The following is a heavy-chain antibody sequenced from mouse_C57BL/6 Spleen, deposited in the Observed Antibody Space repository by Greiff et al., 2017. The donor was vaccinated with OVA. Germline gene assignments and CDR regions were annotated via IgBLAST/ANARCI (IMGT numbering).Heavy chain of an antibody. CDR3: ARAVPDYYGSSFDY. V-gene: IGHV5-17*01. D-gene: IGHD1-1*01. J-gene: IGHJ2*01. CDR2: ISSGSSTI. CDR1: GFTFSDYG. Sequence: EVKVEESGGGLVKPGGSLKLSCAASGFTFSDYGMHWVRQAPEKGLEWVAYISSGSSTIYYADTVKGRFTISRDNAKNTLFLQMTSLRSEDTAMYYCARAVPDYYGSSFDYWGQGTTLTVSS.